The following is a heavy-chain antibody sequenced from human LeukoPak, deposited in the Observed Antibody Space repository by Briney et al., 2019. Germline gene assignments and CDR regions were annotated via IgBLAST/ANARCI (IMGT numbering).Heavy chain of an antibody. V-gene: IGHV3-23*01. CDR2: ISGSGGST. CDR3: AKAIVATGYFQH. J-gene: IGHJ1*01. D-gene: IGHD5-12*01. Sequence: GGSLTLSCAASGFTFSSYAMSWVRQAPGKGLEWVSAISGSGGSTYYADSVKGRFTISRDNSKNTLYLQMNSLRAEDTAVYYCAKAIVATGYFQHWGQGTLVTVSS. CDR1: GFTFSSYA.